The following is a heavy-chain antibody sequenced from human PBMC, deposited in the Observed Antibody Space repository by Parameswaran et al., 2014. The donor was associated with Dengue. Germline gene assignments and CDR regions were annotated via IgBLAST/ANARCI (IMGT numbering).Heavy chain of an antibody. V-gene: IGHV4-59*08. J-gene: IGHJ4*02. Sequence: RWIRQPPGKGLEWIGYIYYSGSTNYNPSLKSRVTISVDTSKNQFSLKLSSVTAADTAVYYCARLGGEFRPFGYWGQGTLVTVSS. D-gene: IGHD3-16*01. CDR3: ARLGGEFRPFGY. CDR2: IYYSGST.